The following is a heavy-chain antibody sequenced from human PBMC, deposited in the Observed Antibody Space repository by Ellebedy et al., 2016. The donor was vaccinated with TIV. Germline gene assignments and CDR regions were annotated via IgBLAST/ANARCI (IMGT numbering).Heavy chain of an antibody. CDR2: IYWDDDK. Sequence: SGPTLVKPTQTLTLTCTFSGFSLSTSGVGVGWIRQPPGKALEWLALIYWDDDKRYSPSLKSRLTITKDTSKNQVILTMTDMDPVDTATYFCAHSLLSFEFWSGFSGGGFDPWGQGTLVIVSS. D-gene: IGHD3-3*01. CDR1: GFSLSTSGVG. V-gene: IGHV2-5*02. CDR3: AHSLLSFEFWSGFSGGGFDP. J-gene: IGHJ5*02.